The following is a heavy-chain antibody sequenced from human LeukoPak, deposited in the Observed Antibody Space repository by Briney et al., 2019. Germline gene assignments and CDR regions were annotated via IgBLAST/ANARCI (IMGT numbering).Heavy chain of an antibody. V-gene: IGHV3-48*01. CDR2: ISYGGDTT. D-gene: IGHD1-26*01. CDR3: ARTGGYYYFDY. CDR1: GFTFSSYN. Sequence: PGGSLRLSCAASGFTFSSYNMNWVRQAPGKGLEWVSYISYGGDTTYYADSLKGRFTIPRDNAQNSLYLQMNSLRAEDTAVYYCARTGGYYYFDYWGQGALVTVSS. J-gene: IGHJ4*02.